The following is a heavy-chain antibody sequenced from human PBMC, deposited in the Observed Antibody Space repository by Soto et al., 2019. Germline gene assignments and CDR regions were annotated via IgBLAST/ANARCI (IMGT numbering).Heavy chain of an antibody. CDR1: GFTVSSNH. CDR2: IYSDDNT. J-gene: IGHJ6*02. V-gene: IGHV3-53*01. CDR3: ARDSADYCDYRYGMDV. D-gene: IGHD4-17*01. Sequence: EVQLVGSGGGLIQPGGSLRLSCAASGFTVSSNHMNWVRQAPGKGLKWVSVIYSDDNTYYADSVKGRFTISRDTSKNMLYRQMNSLRAEDTAVYYCARDSADYCDYRYGMDVWGQGTTVTVSS.